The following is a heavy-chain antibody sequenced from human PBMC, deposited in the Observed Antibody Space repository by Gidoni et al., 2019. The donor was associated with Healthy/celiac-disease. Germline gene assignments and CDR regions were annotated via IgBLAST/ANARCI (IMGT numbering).Heavy chain of an antibody. CDR3: TTDVGERGNY. Sequence: SWVRQAPGKGLEWVGRIKSKTDGGTTDYAAPVKGRFTISRDDSKNTLYLQMNSLKTEDTAVYYCTTDVGERGNYWGQGTLVTVSS. J-gene: IGHJ4*02. D-gene: IGHD1-26*01. CDR2: IKSKTDGGTT. V-gene: IGHV3-15*01.